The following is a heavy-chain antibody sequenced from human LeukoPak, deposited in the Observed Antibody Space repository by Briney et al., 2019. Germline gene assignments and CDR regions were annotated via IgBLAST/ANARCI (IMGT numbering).Heavy chain of an antibody. CDR3: AGRHCSSTSCYTLYYYYMDV. D-gene: IGHD2-2*02. J-gene: IGHJ6*03. V-gene: IGHV4-4*07. CDR1: GGSISSYY. Sequence: SETLSLTCTVSGGSISSYYWSWIRQPAGKGLEGIGRIYTSGSTNYNPSLKSRVTMSVDTSKNPFSLKLSSVTAADTAVYYCAGRHCSSTSCYTLYYYYMDVWGKGTTVTVSS. CDR2: IYTSGST.